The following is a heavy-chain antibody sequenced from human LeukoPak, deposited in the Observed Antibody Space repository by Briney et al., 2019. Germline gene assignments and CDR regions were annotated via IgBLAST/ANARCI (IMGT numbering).Heavy chain of an antibody. CDR2: IYYSGST. CDR1: GGSISSSSYY. Sequence: SETLSLTCTVSGGSISSSSYYWGWIRQPPGKGLGWIGSIYYSGSTYYNPSLKSRVTISVDTSKNQFSLKLSSVTAADTAVYYCARQFSGDYDILNYFDYWGQGTLVTVSS. CDR3: ARQFSGDYDILNYFDY. J-gene: IGHJ4*02. V-gene: IGHV4-39*01. D-gene: IGHD3-9*01.